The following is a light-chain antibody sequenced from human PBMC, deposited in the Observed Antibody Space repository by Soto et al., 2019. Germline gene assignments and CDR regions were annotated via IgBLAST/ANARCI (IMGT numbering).Light chain of an antibody. V-gene: IGKV3-20*01. CDR3: QQHGSSPRT. J-gene: IGKJ1*01. CDR2: GTS. Sequence: IVLTQSPGTLSLSPGDRATLSCMASRSLGALYLSWYQQRPGQAPRLLISGTSTKAPGIPYRFSVRASRTDFTPTIRRLDPEDFAVYYCQQHGSSPRTLGKRTKGDI. CDR1: RSLGALY.